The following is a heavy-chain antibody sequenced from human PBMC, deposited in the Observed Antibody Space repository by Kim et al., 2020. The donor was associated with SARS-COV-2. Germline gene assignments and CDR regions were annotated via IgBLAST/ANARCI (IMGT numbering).Heavy chain of an antibody. D-gene: IGHD3-10*01. CDR2: IVVGSGNT. CDR1: GFTFTSSA. V-gene: IGHV1-58*01. J-gene: IGHJ6*02. CDR3: AASQRSHYYGSGSYPYPPDGMDV. Sequence: SVKVSCKASGFTFTSSAVQWVRQARGQRLEWIGWIVVGSGNTNYAQKFQERVTITRDMSTSTAYMELSSLRSEDTAVYYCAASQRSHYYGSGSYPYPPDGMDVWGQGTTVTVSS.